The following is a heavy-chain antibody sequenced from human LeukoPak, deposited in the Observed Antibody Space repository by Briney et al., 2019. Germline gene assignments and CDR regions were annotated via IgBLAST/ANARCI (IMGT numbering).Heavy chain of an antibody. CDR1: GFTFRSYA. CDR2: ISCSGDST. V-gene: IGHV3-23*01. J-gene: IGHJ4*02. CDR3: AKDRSSVSDFWTGYYSDY. D-gene: IGHD3/OR15-3a*01. Sequence: KTGGSLRLSCSASGFTFRSYAMSWVRQAPGKGLEGVSVISCSGDSTYYADSVKGRFSISRDNSKTTLYLQMNSLRAEDTAVYYCAKDRSSVSDFWTGYYSDYWGQGSLVTVSS.